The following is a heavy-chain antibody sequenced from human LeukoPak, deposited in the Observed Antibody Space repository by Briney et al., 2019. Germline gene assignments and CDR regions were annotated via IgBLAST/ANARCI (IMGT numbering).Heavy chain of an antibody. CDR2: INHSGST. CDR1: GGSFSGYY. D-gene: IGHD3-10*01. J-gene: IGHJ4*02. Sequence: SETLSLTCAVYGGSFSGYYWSWIRQPPGKGLEWIGEINHSGSTNYNPSLKSRVTMSVDTSKNQFSLKLSSVTVADTAVYYCARGRRITMVRGVYNYWGQGTLVTVSS. V-gene: IGHV4-34*01. CDR3: ARGRRITMVRGVYNY.